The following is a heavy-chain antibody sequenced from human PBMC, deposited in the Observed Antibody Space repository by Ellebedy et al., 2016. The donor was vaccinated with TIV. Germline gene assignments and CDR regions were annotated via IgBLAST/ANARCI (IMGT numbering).Heavy chain of an antibody. J-gene: IGHJ4*02. CDR2: ISPGGGPT. CDR3: GNKLPGLTNPDFDS. V-gene: IGHV3-23*01. CDR1: GFSFSSYS. D-gene: IGHD1-14*01. Sequence: PGGSLRLSCAASGFSFSSYSMTWVRQAPGKGLEWVSAISPGGGPTYYADSVKGRFTMSRDNSKNMLYLQMNSLRAEDTAVYYCGNKLPGLTNPDFDSWGQGTLVTVSS.